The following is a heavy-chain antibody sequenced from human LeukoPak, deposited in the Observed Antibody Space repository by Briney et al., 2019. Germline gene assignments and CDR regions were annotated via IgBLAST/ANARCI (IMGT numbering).Heavy chain of an antibody. D-gene: IGHD3-22*01. J-gene: IGHJ4*02. V-gene: IGHV4-30-2*01. Sequence: SQTLSLTCAVSGGSISSGGYSWSWIRQPPGTGLEWIGYIYHSGSTYYNPSLKSRVTISVDRSKNQFSLKLSSVTAADTAVYYCARAADSSGYYYNYWGQGTLVTVSS. CDR2: IYHSGST. CDR3: ARAADSSGYYYNY. CDR1: GGSISSGGYS.